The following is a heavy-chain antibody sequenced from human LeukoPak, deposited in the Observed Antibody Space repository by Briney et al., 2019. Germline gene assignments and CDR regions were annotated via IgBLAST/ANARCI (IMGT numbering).Heavy chain of an antibody. CDR1: GFTFSSYA. CDR2: ISGSGGST. CDR3: AKDRNRYAITMIVVVITPYFDY. V-gene: IGHV3-23*01. Sequence: PGGSLRLSCAASGFTFSSYAMSWVRQAPGKGLEWVSAISGSGGSTYYADSVKGRFTISRDNSKNTLYLQMNSLRAEDTAVYYCAKDRNRYAITMIVVVITPYFDYWGQGTLVTVSS. D-gene: IGHD3-22*01. J-gene: IGHJ4*02.